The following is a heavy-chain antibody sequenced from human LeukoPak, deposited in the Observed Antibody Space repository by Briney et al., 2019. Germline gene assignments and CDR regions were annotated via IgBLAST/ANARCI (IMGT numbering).Heavy chain of an antibody. CDR1: GFTFSSYA. Sequence: PGGSLRLSCAASGFTFSSYAMSWVRQAPGKGLGWVSAMSGSGDYIYHADSVKGRFTISRDNAKNTLYLQMNSLRAEDTAVYYCARVLRYFDWLPFDYWGQGTLVTVSS. J-gene: IGHJ4*02. CDR3: ARVLRYFDWLPFDY. V-gene: IGHV3-23*01. CDR2: MSGSGDYI. D-gene: IGHD3-9*01.